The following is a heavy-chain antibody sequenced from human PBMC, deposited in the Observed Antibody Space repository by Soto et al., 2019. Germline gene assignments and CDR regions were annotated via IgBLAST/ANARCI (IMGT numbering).Heavy chain of an antibody. CDR2: VNPILSMS. CDR3: ATSYGSGYRAFDY. J-gene: IGHJ4*02. CDR1: GYPLTSYG. Sequence: SVKVSCKAFGYPLTSYGVSWVRQAPGQGLEWMGRVNPILSMSNYAQKFQGRVTMTADKSTSTAYMELRSLRSEDTAFYYCATSYGSGYRAFDYWGQGALVTVSS. D-gene: IGHD3-10*01. V-gene: IGHV1-69*04.